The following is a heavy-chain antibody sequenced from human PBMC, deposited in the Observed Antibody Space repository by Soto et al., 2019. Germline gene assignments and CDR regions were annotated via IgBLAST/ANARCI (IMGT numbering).Heavy chain of an antibody. CDR3: ARHPYYYDSSGFRAPFDC. CDR2: IYPRDSDT. Sequence: GESLKISCKASGYSFTSYWIGWVRQMPGKGLEWMGIIYPRDSDTRYSPSFQGQVTMSVDKSIGTAYLQWTSLKASDTATYYCARHPYYYDSSGFRAPFDCWGQGTLVTVSS. CDR1: GYSFTSYW. D-gene: IGHD3-22*01. J-gene: IGHJ4*02. V-gene: IGHV5-51*01.